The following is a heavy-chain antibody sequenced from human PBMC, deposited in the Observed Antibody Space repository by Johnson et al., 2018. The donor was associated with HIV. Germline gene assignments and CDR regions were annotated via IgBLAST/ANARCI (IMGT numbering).Heavy chain of an antibody. CDR2: IYTGDST. CDR1: GFTVSASS. V-gene: IGHV3-53*01. J-gene: IGHJ3*02. CDR3: AISIPRPGWGDAFDI. Sequence: VQLVESGGGLVQPGGSLRLSCAASGFTVSASSMIWVRQAPGEGLKWVSLIYTGDSTSYAGSVKGGFTISTDTSKNTLYLQMNALRAEDTAVYYCAISIPRPGWGDAFDIWGQGTMVTVSS. D-gene: IGHD3-16*01.